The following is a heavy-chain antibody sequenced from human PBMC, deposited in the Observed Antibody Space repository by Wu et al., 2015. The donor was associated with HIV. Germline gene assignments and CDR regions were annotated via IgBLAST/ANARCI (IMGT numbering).Heavy chain of an antibody. CDR1: GGTFSSYA. CDR2: IIPIFGTA. J-gene: IGHJ6*03. D-gene: IGHD5-12*01. CDR3: ARVGRGYDYVDYYYYMDV. Sequence: QVQLVQSGAEVKKPGSSVKVSCKASGGTFSSYAISWVRQAPGQGLEWMGGIIPIFGTANYAQKFQGRVTITADESTSTAYMELSSLRSEDTAVYYCARVGRGYDYVDYYYYMDVWGKGDHGSTVSS. V-gene: IGHV1-69*12.